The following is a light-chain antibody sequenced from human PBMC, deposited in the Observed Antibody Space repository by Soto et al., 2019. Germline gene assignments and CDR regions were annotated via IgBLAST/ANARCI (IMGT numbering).Light chain of an antibody. V-gene: IGLV1-40*01. J-gene: IGLJ3*02. CDR1: SSTIGAGYD. Sequence: QSVLTQPPSVSGAPGQRVTIPATGASSTIGAGYDVHWYQQLPGTAPKLLIYGNSNRPSGVPDRFSGSKSGTSASLAITGLQAEDEADYYCQSYDSSLSALFGGGTKLTVL. CDR2: GNS. CDR3: QSYDSSLSAL.